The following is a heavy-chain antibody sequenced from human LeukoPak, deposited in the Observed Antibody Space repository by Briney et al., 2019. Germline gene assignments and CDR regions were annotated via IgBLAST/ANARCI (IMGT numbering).Heavy chain of an antibody. CDR3: AKGNTASRPYYFDF. J-gene: IGHJ4*02. Sequence: GGSLRLSCVSSGFIFSSYWMTWVRQAPGEGLEWVSAIADNGGDTYHAESVKGRFTISRSNSKNTLYLQMNSLRAEDTAVYYCAKGNTASRPYYFDFWGQGTLVTVSS. V-gene: IGHV3-23*01. CDR2: IADNGGDT. CDR1: GFIFSSYW. D-gene: IGHD2-2*01.